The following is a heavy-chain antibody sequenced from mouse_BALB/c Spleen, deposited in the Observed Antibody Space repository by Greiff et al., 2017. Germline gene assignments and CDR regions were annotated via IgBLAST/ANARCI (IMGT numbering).Heavy chain of an antibody. Sequence: EVNVVESGGGLVKPGGSLKLSCAASGFTFSSYAMSWVRQTPEKRLEWVASISSGGSTYYPDSVKGRFTISRDNAKNTLYLQMSSLKSEDTAMYYCARHGNYWYFDVWGAGTTVTVSS. CDR1: GFTFSSYA. CDR3: ARHGNYWYFDV. D-gene: IGHD2-1*01. CDR2: ISSGGST. J-gene: IGHJ1*01. V-gene: IGHV5-6-5*01.